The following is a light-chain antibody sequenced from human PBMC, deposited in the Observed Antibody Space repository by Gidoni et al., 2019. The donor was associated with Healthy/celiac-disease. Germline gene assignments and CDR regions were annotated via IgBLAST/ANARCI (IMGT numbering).Light chain of an antibody. V-gene: IGKV1-33*01. Sequence: DIQMPQSPSSLSASVGERVTITCQAIQDISNYLNWYQQKPGKAPKLLIYDASNLETGVPSRFRGSGYGTDFTLTISSLKPEDIATYYCQQYDNLPIFGGGTKVEIK. CDR1: QDISNY. CDR2: DAS. CDR3: QQYDNLPI. J-gene: IGKJ4*01.